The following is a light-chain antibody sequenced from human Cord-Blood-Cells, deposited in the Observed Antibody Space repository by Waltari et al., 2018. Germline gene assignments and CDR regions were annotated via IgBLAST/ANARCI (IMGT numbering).Light chain of an antibody. Sequence: DIEMTQSPASLAVSLGERATIHCHSSPSVVYSSNNKNYLAWYQQKPGQPPKLLIYWASTRESGVPDRFSGSGSGTDFTLTISSLQAEDVAVYYCQQYYSTPPTFGQGTKVEIK. CDR1: PSVVYSSNNKNY. V-gene: IGKV4-1*01. CDR3: QQYYSTPPT. J-gene: IGKJ1*01. CDR2: WAS.